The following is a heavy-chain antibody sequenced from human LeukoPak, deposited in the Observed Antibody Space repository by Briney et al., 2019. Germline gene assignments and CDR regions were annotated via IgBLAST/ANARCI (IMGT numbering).Heavy chain of an antibody. D-gene: IGHD3-3*01. V-gene: IGHV1-69*01. Sequence: SVKVSCKVSGGSFSSYAITWVRQAPGQGLEWMGWIIPIFGTANYAQKFQGRVTITADESTSTAYMELSSLRSEDTAVYYCARSPRDHGVVTLFDYWGQGTLVTVSS. CDR3: ARSPRDHGVVTLFDY. J-gene: IGHJ4*02. CDR1: GGSFSSYA. CDR2: IIPIFGTA.